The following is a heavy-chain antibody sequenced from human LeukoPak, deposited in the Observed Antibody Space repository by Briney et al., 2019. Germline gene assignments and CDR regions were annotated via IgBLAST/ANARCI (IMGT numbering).Heavy chain of an antibody. V-gene: IGHV4-34*01. CDR1: GGSFSGYY. D-gene: IGHD3-10*01. CDR2: INHSGSS. J-gene: IGHJ4*02. Sequence: SETLSLTCAVYGGSFSGYYWSWIRQPPGKGLEWIGEINHSGSSNYNPSLKSRVTISVDTSKNQFSLKLSSVTAADTAVYYCARGLWMVPFDYWGQGTLVTVSS. CDR3: ARGLWMVPFDY.